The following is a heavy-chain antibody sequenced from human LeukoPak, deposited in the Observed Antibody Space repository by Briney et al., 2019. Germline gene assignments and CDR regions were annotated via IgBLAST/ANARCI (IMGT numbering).Heavy chain of an antibody. CDR3: PRLDGAYFDY. D-gene: IGHD3-16*01. CDR1: GGSIPSRGYY. V-gene: IGHV4-31*11. CDR2: IYSSGST. Sequence: SETLSLTCAVSGGSIPSRGYYWSWIRQYPRKGLEWIGHIYSSGSTYYNPSLKSRHTISVDTSKNQFSLKVTSVTAADTAVYYCPRLDGAYFDYWGPGTQVTVSS. J-gene: IGHJ4*02.